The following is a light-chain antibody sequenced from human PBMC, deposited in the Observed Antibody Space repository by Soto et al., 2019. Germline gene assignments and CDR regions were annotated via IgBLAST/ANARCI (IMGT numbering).Light chain of an antibody. CDR2: YAS. J-gene: IGKJ3*01. V-gene: IGKV3-11*01. CDR1: QSVTNN. CDR3: QQRVNWPLFS. Sequence: EIVLTQSPATLSLSPGERATLSCRASQSVTNNLVWYQQKPGQAPRRLIYYASNRATGIPARFSGSGFGTDFTLTISSLEPEDFAVYYCQQRVNWPLFSFGPGTRLDIK.